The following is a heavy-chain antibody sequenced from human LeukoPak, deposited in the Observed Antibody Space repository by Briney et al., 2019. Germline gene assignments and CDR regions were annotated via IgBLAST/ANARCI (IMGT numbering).Heavy chain of an antibody. CDR3: ARGYSSRYNWFDP. V-gene: IGHV4-61*02. D-gene: IGHD6-13*01. CDR2: IYTSGST. Sequence: PSETLSLTCTVSGGSISSGSYYWSWIRQPAGKGLEWIGRIYTSGSTDYDPSLKSRVTISVDTSRNQFSQELSSVTAADTAVYYCARGYSSRYNWFDPWGQGTLVTVSS. CDR1: GGSISSGSYY. J-gene: IGHJ5*02.